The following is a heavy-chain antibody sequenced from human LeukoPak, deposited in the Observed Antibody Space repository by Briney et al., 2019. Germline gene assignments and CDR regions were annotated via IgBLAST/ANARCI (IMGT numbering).Heavy chain of an antibody. V-gene: IGHV4-30-2*01. CDR1: GGSISSGSDS. CDR3: ASTTLDYGDSPSPYFDY. Sequence: SETLSLTCVVSGGSISSGSDSWSWIRQPPGKGLEWMGHIYHSGSASYNPFLRSRVTISVDTSKNQFSLKLSSVTAADTAVYYCASTTLDYGDSPSPYFDYWGQGTLVTVSS. J-gene: IGHJ4*02. D-gene: IGHD4-17*01. CDR2: IYHSGSA.